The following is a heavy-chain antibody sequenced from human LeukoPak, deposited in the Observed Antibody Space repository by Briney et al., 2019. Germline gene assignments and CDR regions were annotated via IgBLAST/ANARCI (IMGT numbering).Heavy chain of an antibody. Sequence: SGGSLRLSCAASGFTFSSYAMSWVRQAPGKGLEWVSAISGSGGSTYYADSVKGRFTISRDNSKNTLYLQMNSLRAEDTAAYYCAKFCYDSISLGYWGQGTLVTVSS. CDR3: AKFCYDSISLGY. D-gene: IGHD3-22*01. CDR1: GFTFSSYA. CDR2: ISGSGGST. V-gene: IGHV3-23*01. J-gene: IGHJ4*02.